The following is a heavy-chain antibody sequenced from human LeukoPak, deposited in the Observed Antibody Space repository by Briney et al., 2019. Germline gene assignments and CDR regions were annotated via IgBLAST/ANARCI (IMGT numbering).Heavy chain of an antibody. D-gene: IGHD3-3*01. V-gene: IGHV4-59*01. CDR2: IYYSGST. CDR3: ARGDDFWSAGDY. Sequence: SETLSLTCTVSGGSISSYYWSWIRQPPGKGLEWIGYIYYSGSTNYNPSLKSRVTISVDTSKNQFSLKLSSVTAADTAVYYCARGDDFWSAGDYWGQGTLVTVSS. CDR1: GGSISSYY. J-gene: IGHJ4*02.